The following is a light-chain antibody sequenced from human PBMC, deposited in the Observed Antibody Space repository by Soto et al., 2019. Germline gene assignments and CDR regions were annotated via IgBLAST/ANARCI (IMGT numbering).Light chain of an antibody. CDR1: SSDVGCYNY. Sequence: QSVLTQPASVSGSPGHSITISCTGTSSDVGCYNYVSWYQQHPGKAPKLMIYEVSNRPSGVSNRFSGSKSGNTASLTISWLQAEDEADYYCSSYTSSSTLVFGTGTKVTVL. CDR2: EVS. J-gene: IGLJ1*01. V-gene: IGLV2-14*01. CDR3: SSYTSSSTLV.